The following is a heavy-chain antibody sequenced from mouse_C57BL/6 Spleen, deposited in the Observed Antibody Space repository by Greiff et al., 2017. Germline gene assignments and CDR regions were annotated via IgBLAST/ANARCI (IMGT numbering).Heavy chain of an antibody. CDR1: GYTFTDYY. V-gene: IGHV1-19*01. CDR3: ARSTTVGYFDY. J-gene: IGHJ2*01. CDR2: INPYNGGT. Sequence: EVQLQQSGPVLVKPGASVKMSCKASGYTFTDYYMNWVKQSHGKSLEWIGVINPYNGGTSYNQKFKGKATLTVDKSSSTAYMELNSLTSEDSAVYYCARSTTVGYFDYWGQGTTLTVSS. D-gene: IGHD2-13*01.